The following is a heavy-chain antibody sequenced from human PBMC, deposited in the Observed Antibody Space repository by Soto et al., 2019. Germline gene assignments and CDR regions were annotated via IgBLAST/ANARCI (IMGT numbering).Heavy chain of an antibody. D-gene: IGHD1-26*01. V-gene: IGHV3-33*06. CDR3: AKDLYRGGFYNFFY. CDR1: GFTFSSYG. J-gene: IGHJ4*02. Sequence: PGGSLRLSCAASGFTFSSYGMHWVRQAPGKGLEWVAVIWYDGSIKSYADSVKGRLTISSDNSRNRLYLQINSLRAEDTAVYFWAKDLYRGGFYNFFYGGRGILVTFSS. CDR2: IWYDGSIK.